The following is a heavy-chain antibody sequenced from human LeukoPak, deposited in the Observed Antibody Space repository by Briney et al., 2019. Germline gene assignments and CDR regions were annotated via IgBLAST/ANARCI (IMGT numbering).Heavy chain of an antibody. D-gene: IGHD2-15*01. CDR2: ISGSGGST. Sequence: PGGSLRLSCAASGFTFSSYAMGWVRQAPGKGLEWVSAISGSGGSTYYADSVKGRFTISRDNSKNTLYLQMNSLRAEDTAVYYCAKGVGCSGGSCYYYYYMDVWGKGTTVTVSS. CDR3: AKGVGCSGGSCYYYYYMDV. CDR1: GFTFSSYA. J-gene: IGHJ6*03. V-gene: IGHV3-23*01.